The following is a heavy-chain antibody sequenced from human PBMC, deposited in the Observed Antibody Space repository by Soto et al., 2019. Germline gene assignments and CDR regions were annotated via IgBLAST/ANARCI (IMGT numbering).Heavy chain of an antibody. J-gene: IGHJ3*02. CDR3: ARTTVTTDDAFDI. Sequence: ASVKVSCKASGYTFTSYYMHCVRPAPGQGLEWMGIINPSGGSTSYAQKFQGRVTMTRDTSTSTVYMELSSLRSEDTAVYYCARTTVTTDDAFDIWGQGTMVTVSS. V-gene: IGHV1-46*01. CDR1: GYTFTSYY. D-gene: IGHD4-17*01. CDR2: INPSGGST.